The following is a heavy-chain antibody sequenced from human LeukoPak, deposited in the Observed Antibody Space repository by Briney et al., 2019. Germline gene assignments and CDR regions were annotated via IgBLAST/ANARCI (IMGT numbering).Heavy chain of an antibody. Sequence: PGGSLRLSCAASGFTFSSYAMSWVRQAPGKGLEWVSAISGSGGSTYYADSVKGRFTISRDNSKNALYLQMNSLRAEDTAVYYCATSDDFWSGFSDYWGQGTLVTVSS. V-gene: IGHV3-23*01. CDR3: ATSDDFWSGFSDY. CDR2: ISGSGGST. D-gene: IGHD3-3*01. CDR1: GFTFSSYA. J-gene: IGHJ4*02.